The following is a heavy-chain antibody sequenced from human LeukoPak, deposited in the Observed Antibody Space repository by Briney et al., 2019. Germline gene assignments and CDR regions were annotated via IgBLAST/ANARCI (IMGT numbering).Heavy chain of an antibody. V-gene: IGHV4-59*02. D-gene: IGHD5-24*01. CDR3: ARDGGTLTGYMYYLDH. J-gene: IGHJ4*02. Sequence: NPSETLSLTCSISGGSVSSYYWNWLRQSPGKGLEWIGFVYSGGSSNYNPSLKSRVAMSVDKSRNEFSLRLRSVTAADTAMYYCARDGGTLTGYMYYLDHWGQGALVTVSS. CDR1: GGSVSSYY. CDR2: VYSGGSS.